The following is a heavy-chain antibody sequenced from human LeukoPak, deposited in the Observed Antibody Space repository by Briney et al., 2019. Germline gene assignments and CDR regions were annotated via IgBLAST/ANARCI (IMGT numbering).Heavy chain of an antibody. CDR1: GFTFSTYW. J-gene: IGHJ4*02. CDR3: AGFGYSYGIDY. CDR2: INKDGSEI. D-gene: IGHD5-18*01. Sequence: GGSLRLSCAASGFTFSTYWMSWGRQAPGKGVEWVANINKDGSEIYYVNSVKGRFTISRDNANTSMFLEMNSLRAEDTAVYYCAGFGYSYGIDYWGQGTLVTVSS. V-gene: IGHV3-7*01.